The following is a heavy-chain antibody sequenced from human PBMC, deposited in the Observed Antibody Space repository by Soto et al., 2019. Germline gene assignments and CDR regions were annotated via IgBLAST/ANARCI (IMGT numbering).Heavy chain of an antibody. D-gene: IGHD3-3*01. J-gene: IGHJ4*02. V-gene: IGHV3-21*04. Sequence: GGSLRLSCAASGFTFSSYSMNWVRKAPGKGLEWVSSISSSSSNTYYADSVKGRFTISRDNSRTTLYLQMSSLRAEDTAVYYCARYRYYARIWGQGTLVTVSS. CDR2: ISSSSSNT. CDR1: GFTFSSYS. CDR3: ARYRYYARI.